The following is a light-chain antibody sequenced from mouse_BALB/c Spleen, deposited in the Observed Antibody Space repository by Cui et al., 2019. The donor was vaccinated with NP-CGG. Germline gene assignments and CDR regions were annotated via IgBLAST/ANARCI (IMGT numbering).Light chain of an antibody. CDR2: GTN. CDR1: TGAVTTSNY. J-gene: IGLJ1*01. V-gene: IGLV1*01. Sequence: QAVVTQESALTTSPGETVTLTCRSSTGAVTTSNYANWVQETPDQLFTGLLGGTNNRAPGVPARFSGSLIGDKAALTITGAQTEDEAIYFCALWYSNHWVFGGGTKLTVL. CDR3: ALWYSNHWV.